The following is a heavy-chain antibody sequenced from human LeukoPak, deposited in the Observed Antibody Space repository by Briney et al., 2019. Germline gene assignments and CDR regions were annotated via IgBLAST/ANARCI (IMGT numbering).Heavy chain of an antibody. Sequence: GASVKVSCKASGGTFSSYAISWVRQAPGQGLEWMGRIIPILGIANYAQKFQGRVTITADKSTSTAYMELSSLRSEDTAVYYCARGLTLRFYYDSSGYYYWGQGTLVTVSS. V-gene: IGHV1-69*04. CDR3: ARGLTLRFYYDSSGYYY. CDR2: IIPILGIA. J-gene: IGHJ4*02. D-gene: IGHD3-22*01. CDR1: GGTFSSYA.